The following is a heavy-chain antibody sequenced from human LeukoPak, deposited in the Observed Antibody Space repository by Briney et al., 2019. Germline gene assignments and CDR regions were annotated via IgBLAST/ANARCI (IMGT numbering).Heavy chain of an antibody. CDR3: TRDICSSTSCQLDY. D-gene: IGHD2-2*01. Sequence: GGSLRLSCAASGFTFSTYWMHWVRQAPGKGLVWVSRINSDGSRTNYADCVKGRFTISRDNAKNSLYLQMNSLRDEDTAVYYCTRDICSSTSCQLDYWGQGTLVTVSS. J-gene: IGHJ4*02. CDR2: INSDGSRT. V-gene: IGHV3-74*01. CDR1: GFTFSTYW.